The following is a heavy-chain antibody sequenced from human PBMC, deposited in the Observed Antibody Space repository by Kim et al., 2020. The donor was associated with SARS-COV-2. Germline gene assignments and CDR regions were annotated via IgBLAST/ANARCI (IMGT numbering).Heavy chain of an antibody. CDR2: IFSGGAT. CDR1: GFTVSSNY. Sequence: GGSLRLSCAASGFTVSSNYMTWVRQAPGKGLEWVSVIFSGGATYYSDSVKGRFTISRDNSKNTLYLQMNSLRVEDTAIYYCAREGGGLEQWQLRDYWGQG. V-gene: IGHV3-66*01. D-gene: IGHD1-26*01. CDR3: AREGGGLEQWQLRDY. J-gene: IGHJ4*02.